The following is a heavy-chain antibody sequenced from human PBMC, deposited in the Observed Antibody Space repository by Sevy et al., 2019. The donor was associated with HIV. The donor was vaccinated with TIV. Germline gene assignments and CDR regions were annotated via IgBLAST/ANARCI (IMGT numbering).Heavy chain of an antibody. J-gene: IGHJ5*02. Sequence: GGSLRLSCAASGFTFSSYGMHWVRQAPGKGLEWVAVISYDGSNKYYADSVKGRFTISRDNSKNTLYLQMNSLRAEDTAAYYCAKVGGGVAAPTPADPWGQGTLVTVSS. V-gene: IGHV3-30*18. CDR2: ISYDGSNK. CDR1: GFTFSSYG. CDR3: AKVGGGVAAPTPADP. D-gene: IGHD3-16*01.